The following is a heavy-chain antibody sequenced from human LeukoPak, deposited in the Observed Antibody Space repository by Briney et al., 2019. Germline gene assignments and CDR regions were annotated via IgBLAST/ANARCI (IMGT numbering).Heavy chain of an antibody. J-gene: IGHJ5*02. D-gene: IGHD1-1*01. CDR3: AREGTSGTHLNWFDP. CDR1: GGSISSYY. Sequence: SETLSLTCTVFGGSISSYYWSWIWQPPGKGLEWIGHIYGSGSTNYNPSLKSRVTLSVDTSKNQFSLKLSSVTAADTAVYYCAREGTSGTHLNWFDPWGQASLVTVSS. CDR2: IYGSGST. V-gene: IGHV4-59*01.